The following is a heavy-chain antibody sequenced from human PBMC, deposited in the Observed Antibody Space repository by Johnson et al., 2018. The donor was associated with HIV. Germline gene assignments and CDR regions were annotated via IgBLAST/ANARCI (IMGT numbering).Heavy chain of an antibody. CDR1: GFTFSSYA. D-gene: IGHD1-26*01. J-gene: IGHJ3*02. Sequence: EVQVVESRGVLVQPGGSLRLSCAASGFTFSSYAMSWVRQAPGKGLEWVSAISCSGGSTYYAGSVKGRLTISRDNSKNTLYLQMNSLRAEDTAVYYCAREVKRYAFDIWGQGTMVTVSS. V-gene: IGHV3-23*04. CDR3: AREVKRYAFDI. CDR2: ISCSGGST.